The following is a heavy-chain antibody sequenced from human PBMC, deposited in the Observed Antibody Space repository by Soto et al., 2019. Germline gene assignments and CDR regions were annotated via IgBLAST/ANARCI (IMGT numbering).Heavy chain of an antibody. J-gene: IGHJ6*02. CDR2: ISGSGGST. V-gene: IGHV3-23*01. Sequence: GGSLRLSCAASGFTFSSYAMSWVRQAPGKGLEWVSAISGSGGSTYYADSVKGRFTISRDNSKNTLYLHMNSLRAEDTAVYYCAKALESRYSSCWRYYYYYGMDVWGQGTTVTVSS. CDR1: GFTFSSYA. D-gene: IGHD6-19*01. CDR3: AKALESRYSSCWRYYYYYGMDV.